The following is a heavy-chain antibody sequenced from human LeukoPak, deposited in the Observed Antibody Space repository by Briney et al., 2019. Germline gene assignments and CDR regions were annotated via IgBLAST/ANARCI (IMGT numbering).Heavy chain of an antibody. CDR3: VEDRGSTWVLVSFDS. Sequence: PGGSLRLSCAASGFAFSTYGMHWVRQAPGKGLEWVALIWYDGSVRNYADSVKGRFTISRDNSKNTLYLEMNSLRAEDTALYYCVEDRGSTWVLVSFDSWGQGTPVTVSS. J-gene: IGHJ4*02. CDR2: IWYDGSVR. CDR1: GFAFSTYG. D-gene: IGHD6-13*01. V-gene: IGHV3-33*06.